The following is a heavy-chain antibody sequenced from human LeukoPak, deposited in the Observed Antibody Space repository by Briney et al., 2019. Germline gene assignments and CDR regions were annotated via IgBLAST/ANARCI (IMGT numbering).Heavy chain of an antibody. J-gene: IGHJ6*02. CDR3: ARAASERYFDWLLSYYGMDV. CDR2: ISSSSSYI. CDR1: GFTFSSYS. V-gene: IGHV3-21*01. D-gene: IGHD3-9*01. Sequence: SGGSLGLSCAASGFTFSSYSMNWVRQAPGKGLEWVSSISSSSSYIYYADSVKGRFTISRDNAKNSLYLQMNSLRAEDTAVYYCARAASERYFDWLLSYYGMDVWGQGTTVTVSS.